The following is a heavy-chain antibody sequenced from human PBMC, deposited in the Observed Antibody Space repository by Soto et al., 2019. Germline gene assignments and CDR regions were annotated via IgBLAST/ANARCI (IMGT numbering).Heavy chain of an antibody. CDR2: INAGNSNT. V-gene: IGHV1-3*01. Sequence: AASVKVSCKASGYPFPRYAMHWVRQAPGQRLEWMGWINAGNSNTKYSQKFQGRVTITRDTSASTAYMELSSLRSEDTAVYYCETYYYDSSGYNDYWGQGTLVTVSS. J-gene: IGHJ4*02. CDR1: GYPFPRYA. D-gene: IGHD3-22*01. CDR3: ETYYYDSSGYNDY.